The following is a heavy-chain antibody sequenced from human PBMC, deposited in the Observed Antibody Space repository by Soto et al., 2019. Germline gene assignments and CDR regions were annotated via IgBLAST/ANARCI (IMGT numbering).Heavy chain of an antibody. CDR2: INGGGGST. D-gene: IGHD3-3*01. V-gene: IGHV3-23*01. CDR3: ANVPEYNFWSGYRYYFDY. CDR1: GGSISSGGYY. Sequence: ETLSLTCTVSGGSISSGGYYWNWVRQAPGKGLEWVSAINGGGGSTFYADSVKGRFTISRDNSKNTLYLQMHSLRADDMAVYYCANVPEYNFWSGYRYYFDYWGQGTLVTVSS. J-gene: IGHJ4*02.